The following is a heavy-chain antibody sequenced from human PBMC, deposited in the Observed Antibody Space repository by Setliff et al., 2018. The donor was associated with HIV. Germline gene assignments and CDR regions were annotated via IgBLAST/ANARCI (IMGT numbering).Heavy chain of an antibody. Sequence: SETLSLTCTVSGGSISSSSYYWGWIRQPPGKGLDWIGSIYYSGSTYYNPSLKSRVTISVDTSKNQFSLKLSSLTAADTAVYYCARAPPITIFGSDWFDPWGQGTLVTVSS. CDR3: ARAPPITIFGSDWFDP. V-gene: IGHV4-39*07. CDR2: IYYSGST. J-gene: IGHJ5*02. CDR1: GGSISSSSYY. D-gene: IGHD3-3*01.